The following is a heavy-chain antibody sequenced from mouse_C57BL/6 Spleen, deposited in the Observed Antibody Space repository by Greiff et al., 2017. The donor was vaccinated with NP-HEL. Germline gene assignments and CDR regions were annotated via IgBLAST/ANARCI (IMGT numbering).Heavy chain of an antibody. D-gene: IGHD2-4*01. CDR3: ARGGDYDERDFDY. CDR1: GFTFSSYA. V-gene: IGHV5-4*01. J-gene: IGHJ2*01. Sequence: EVQGVESGGGLVKPGGSLKLSCAASGFTFSSYAMSWVRQTPEKRLEWVATISDGGSYTYYPDNVKGRFTFSRDNAKNNLYLQMSHLKSEDTAMYYCARGGDYDERDFDYWGQGTTLTVSS. CDR2: ISDGGSYT.